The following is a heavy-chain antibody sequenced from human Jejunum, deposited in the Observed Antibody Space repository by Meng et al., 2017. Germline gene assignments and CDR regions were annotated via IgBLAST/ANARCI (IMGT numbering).Heavy chain of an antibody. V-gene: IGHV4-39*06. CDR3: ARDTAGFGP. J-gene: IGHJ5*02. CDR1: GGSISTAGYY. Sequence: RRPRQCAGPGLGKPPETLSLTGAVSGGSISTAGYYWGWIRQSPGKGLEWIGSIFYSGTTYYNPSLKSRVTISIDTSKNQFSLKMNSVTAADTAVYYCARDTAGFGPWGQGTLVTVSS. D-gene: IGHD6-13*01. CDR2: IFYSGTT.